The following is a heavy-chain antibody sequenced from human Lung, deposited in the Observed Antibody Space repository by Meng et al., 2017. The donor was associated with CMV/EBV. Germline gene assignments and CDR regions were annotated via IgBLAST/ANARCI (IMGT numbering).Heavy chain of an antibody. J-gene: IGHJ4*02. CDR1: GYNFDSYW. Sequence: XVSCKGSGYNFDSYWIGWVRQMPGKGLEWMGLIYPGDSDTRYSPAFQGQVTISADKSISTAYLQWSGLKASDTAMYYCARRGSTWFVDYWGQGTLVTVSS. D-gene: IGHD3-10*01. CDR3: ARRGSTWFVDY. V-gene: IGHV5-51*01. CDR2: IYPGDSDT.